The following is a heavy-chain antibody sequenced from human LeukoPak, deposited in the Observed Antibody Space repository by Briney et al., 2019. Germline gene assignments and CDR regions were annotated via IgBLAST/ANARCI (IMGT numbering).Heavy chain of an antibody. CDR3: ARHTDSSGWYRAWFDP. CDR2: MFYTGTA. CDR1: GGSISSSRHY. J-gene: IGHJ5*02. V-gene: IGHV4-39*01. D-gene: IGHD6-19*01. Sequence: SETLSLTCTVSGGSISSSRHYWGWIRQPPGKALEWIGSMFYTGTAYYNASLKSRVTISVDTSKNQLSLKVTSVTAADTAVYYCARHTDSSGWYRAWFDPWGQGTLVTVSS.